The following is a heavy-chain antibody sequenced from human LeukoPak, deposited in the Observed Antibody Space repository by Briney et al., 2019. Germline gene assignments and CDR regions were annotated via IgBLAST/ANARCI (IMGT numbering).Heavy chain of an antibody. CDR2: IYHSGST. CDR3: ARPDYGDSANFDY. Sequence: SETLSLTCTVSGYSISSGYYWGWIRQPPGKGLEWIGSIYHSGSTYYNPSLKSRVTISVDTSKNQFSLKLSSVTAADTAVYYCARPDYGDSANFDYWGQGTLVTVSS. V-gene: IGHV4-38-2*02. J-gene: IGHJ4*02. D-gene: IGHD4-17*01. CDR1: GYSISSGYY.